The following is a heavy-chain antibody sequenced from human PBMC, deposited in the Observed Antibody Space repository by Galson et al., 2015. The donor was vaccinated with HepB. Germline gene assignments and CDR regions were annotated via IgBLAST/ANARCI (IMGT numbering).Heavy chain of an antibody. CDR2: IYYSGST. V-gene: IGHV4-31*03. J-gene: IGHJ6*03. Sequence: TLSLTCNVSGVSVNSGGYYWSWIRQHPRRGLEWPGYIYYSGSTYSDPSLQSRITISLDTSKNQVSLDLTSVTAADSAVYYCAGQQILDDFFMDVWGKGTTVTVSS. CDR1: GVSVNSGGYY. CDR3: AGQQILDDFFMDV. D-gene: IGHD3-3*01.